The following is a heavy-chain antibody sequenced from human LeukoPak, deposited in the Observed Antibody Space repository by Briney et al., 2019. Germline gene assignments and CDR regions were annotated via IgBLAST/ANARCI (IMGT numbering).Heavy chain of an antibody. Sequence: ASVKVSCKASGYTFTGYYMHWVRQAPGQGLEWMGRINPNSGGTNYAQKFQGRVTMTRDTYISTAYMELSRLRSDDTAVYYCARATPYSYGYSGRVKYYFDYWGQGDLVTVSS. J-gene: IGHJ4*02. CDR3: ARATPYSYGYSGRVKYYFDY. D-gene: IGHD5-18*01. V-gene: IGHV1-2*06. CDR2: INPNSGGT. CDR1: GYTFTGYY.